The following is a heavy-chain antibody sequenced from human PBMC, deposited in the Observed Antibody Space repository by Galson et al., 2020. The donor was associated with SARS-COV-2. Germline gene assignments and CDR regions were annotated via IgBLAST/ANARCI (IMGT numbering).Heavy chain of an antibody. CDR3: ASETDDYTSSYYDY. D-gene: IGHD6-13*01. J-gene: IGHJ4*02. CDR2: ISYDGTTK. V-gene: IGHV3-30-3*01. Sequence: SCAASGFTLSGSALHWVRQAPGKGPEWVAIISYDGTTKYNSDSVKGRFTIPRDISKNTLYLQINSLIPEDTAVYFCASETDDYTSSYYDYWGQGTLVTVSS. CDR1: GFTLSGSA.